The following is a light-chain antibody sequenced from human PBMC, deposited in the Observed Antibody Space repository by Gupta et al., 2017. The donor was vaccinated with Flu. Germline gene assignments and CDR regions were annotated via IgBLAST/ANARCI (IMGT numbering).Light chain of an antibody. CDR1: QSFSNRY. CDR2: GGS. V-gene: IGKV3-20*01. J-gene: IGKJ1*01. Sequence: EIVLTHSPGTLSLSPGVRATLSCRASQSFSNRYLAWYQQKPGQAPRLLIYGGSSRATGIPDRFSGSGSGTDFTLPISRLEPEDFAVYYCQQYGSSPLTFGQGTKVEIK. CDR3: QQYGSSPLT.